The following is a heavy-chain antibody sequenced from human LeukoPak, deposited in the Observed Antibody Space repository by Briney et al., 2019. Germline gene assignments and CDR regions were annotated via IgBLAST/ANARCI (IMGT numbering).Heavy chain of an antibody. V-gene: IGHV4-34*01. CDR3: ARGRITMVRGVKGYYCYGMDV. CDR2: INHSGST. J-gene: IGHJ6*02. Sequence: SETLSLTCAVYGGSFSGYYWSWIRQPPGKGLEWIGEINHSGSTNYNPSLKSRVTISVDTSKNQFSLKLSSVTAADTAVYYCARGRITMVRGVKGYYCYGMDVWGQGTTVTVSS. CDR1: GGSFSGYY. D-gene: IGHD3-10*01.